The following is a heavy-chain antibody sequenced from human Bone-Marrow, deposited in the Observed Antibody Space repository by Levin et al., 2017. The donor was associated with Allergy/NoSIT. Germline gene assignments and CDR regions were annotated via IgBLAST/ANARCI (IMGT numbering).Heavy chain of an antibody. D-gene: IGHD1-26*01. CDR1: GGSISSYY. Sequence: GSLRLSCTVSGGSISSYYWSWIRQPPGKGLEWIGYIYYSGSTNYNPSLKSRVTISVDTSKNQFSLKLSSVTAADTAVYYCAREGRSKWGFDYWGQGTLVTVSS. V-gene: IGHV4-59*01. CDR3: AREGRSKWGFDY. J-gene: IGHJ4*02. CDR2: IYYSGST.